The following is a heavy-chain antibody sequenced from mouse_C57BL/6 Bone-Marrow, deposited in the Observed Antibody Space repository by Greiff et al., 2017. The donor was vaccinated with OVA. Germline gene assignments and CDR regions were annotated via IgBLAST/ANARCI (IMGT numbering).Heavy chain of an antibody. CDR2: ISSGGSYT. V-gene: IGHV5-6*02. CDR3: ARHHCCGSSFDY. CDR1: GFTFSSYG. D-gene: IGHD1-1*01. Sequence: EVMLVESGGDLVKPGGSLKLSCAASGFTFSSYGMSWVRQTPDKRLEWVATISSGGSYTYYPDSVKGRFTISRDNAKNTLYLQMSSLKSEDTAMYYCARHHCCGSSFDYWGQGTTLTVSS. J-gene: IGHJ2*01.